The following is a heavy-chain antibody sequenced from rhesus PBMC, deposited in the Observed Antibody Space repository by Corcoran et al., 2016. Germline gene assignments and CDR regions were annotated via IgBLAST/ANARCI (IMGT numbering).Heavy chain of an antibody. V-gene: IGHV3S5*01. J-gene: IGHJ4*01. CDR1: GFTFSSYG. CDR2: IIGGGGST. D-gene: IGHD6-13*01. CDR3: AKVIAAGLPIDY. Sequence: EVQLVETGGGLVQPGGSLKLSCAASGFTFSSYGMSWVRQAPGKGLEGVSAIIGGGGSTSSADSVKGRFTISRDNSTNTLSLQMNSLRAEDPAVYYCAKVIAAGLPIDYWGQGVLATVSS.